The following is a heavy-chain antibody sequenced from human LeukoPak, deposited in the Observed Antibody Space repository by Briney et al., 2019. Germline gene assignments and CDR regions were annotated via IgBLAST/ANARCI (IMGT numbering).Heavy chain of an antibody. V-gene: IGHV3-74*03. Sequence: PGGSLKLSCAASGFTFSSYWMHWVRQAPGKGLVWVSRINSDGSSTTYADSVKGRFTISRDNAKNTLFLQMNSPRAEDTAVYYCARGGGYSYAWYFNYWGQGTLVTVSS. J-gene: IGHJ4*02. D-gene: IGHD5-18*01. CDR1: GFTFSSYW. CDR3: ARGGGYSYAWYFNY. CDR2: INSDGSST.